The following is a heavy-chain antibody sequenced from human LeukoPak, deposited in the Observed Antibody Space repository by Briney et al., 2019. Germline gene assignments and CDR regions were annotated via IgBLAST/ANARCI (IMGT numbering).Heavy chain of an antibody. CDR2: ISVYNDNT. D-gene: IGHD3-10*01. V-gene: IGHV1-18*01. CDR1: GYIFTTYG. Sequence: ASVKVSCKASGYIFTTYGIGWVRQAPGHGLEWMGWISVYNDNTNHAQKLKGRVTMTTDTSTSTAYMELRSLRFDDTAMYYCARVFRRGGHNWFDPWGQGTLVTVSS. CDR3: ARVFRRGGHNWFDP. J-gene: IGHJ5*02.